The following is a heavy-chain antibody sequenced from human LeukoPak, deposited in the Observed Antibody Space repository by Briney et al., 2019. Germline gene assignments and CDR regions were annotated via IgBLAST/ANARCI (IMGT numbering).Heavy chain of an antibody. J-gene: IGHJ4*02. V-gene: IGHV3-43*01. D-gene: IGHD3-22*01. Sequence: GGSLRLSCAASGFTFDDYTMHWVRQAPGKGLEWVSLISWDGGSTYYADSVKGRFTISRDNSKNSLYLQMNSLRTEDTALYYCARRNSSGYYYNFDYWGQGTLVTVSS. CDR2: ISWDGGST. CDR3: ARRNSSGYYYNFDY. CDR1: GFTFDDYT.